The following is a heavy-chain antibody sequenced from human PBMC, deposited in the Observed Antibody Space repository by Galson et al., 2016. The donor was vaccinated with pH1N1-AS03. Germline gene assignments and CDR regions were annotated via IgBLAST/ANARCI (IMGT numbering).Heavy chain of an antibody. J-gene: IGHJ6*04. CDR2: IYPGDSYT. CDR3: ARHRLSVTHSFSTRGIDV. CDR1: GYSFTNYW. Sequence: QSGAEVKKPGESLKISCKGSGYSFTNYWIGWVRQMPGKGLEWMGIIYPGDSYTRYSPSFQGQVTISSDKSITTAYLQWSNLKASDTAMYYCARHRLSVTHSFSTRGIDVGGKGTTVTVSS. D-gene: IGHD5/OR15-5a*01. V-gene: IGHV5-51*01.